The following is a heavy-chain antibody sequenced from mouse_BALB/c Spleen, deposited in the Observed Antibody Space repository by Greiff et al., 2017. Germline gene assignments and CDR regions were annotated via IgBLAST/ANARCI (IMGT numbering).Heavy chain of an antibody. V-gene: IGHV1-7*01. CDR3: AREDTFYAMEY. CDR1: GYTFTSYW. D-gene: IGHD5-1-1*01. Sequence: VQLQQSGAELAKPGASVKMSCKASGYTFTSYWMHWVKQRPGQGLEWIGYINPSTGYTEYNQKFKDKATLTADKSSSTAYMQLSSLTSEDSAVYYCAREDTFYAMEYWGQGTSVTVSS. J-gene: IGHJ4*01. CDR2: INPSTGYT.